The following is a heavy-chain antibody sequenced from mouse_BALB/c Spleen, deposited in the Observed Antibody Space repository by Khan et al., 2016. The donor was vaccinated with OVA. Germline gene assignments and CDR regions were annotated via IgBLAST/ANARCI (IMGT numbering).Heavy chain of an antibody. CDR2: ILPGSGRN. J-gene: IGHJ3*01. CDR1: GYTFSSYW. V-gene: IGHV1-9*01. Sequence: QVQLQQSGAELMKPGASVKISCKATGYTFSSYWIEWVKQRPGHGLEWIGEILPGSGRNNYNEKFKGKATFTADTSSHTAYMQFSNMTSDDSAVXYCARVNYYGSSSWFGYWGQGTLVTVSA. CDR3: ARVNYYGSSSWFGY. D-gene: IGHD1-1*01.